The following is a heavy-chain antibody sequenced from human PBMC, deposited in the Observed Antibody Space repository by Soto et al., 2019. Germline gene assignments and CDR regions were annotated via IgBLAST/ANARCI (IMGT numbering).Heavy chain of an antibody. J-gene: IGHJ4*02. Sequence: QVQLVQSGAEVKKPGASVKVSCKASGYTFSSYGISWVRQAPGQGLEWMGWISAYNGNTKYAQKLQGRVTMTTDTSTTTAYMELSSLRSGATAVYYWARREVGTTPDFDYWGQGTLVTVSS. V-gene: IGHV1-18*01. D-gene: IGHD1-26*01. CDR3: ARREVGTTPDFDY. CDR1: GYTFSSYG. CDR2: ISAYNGNT.